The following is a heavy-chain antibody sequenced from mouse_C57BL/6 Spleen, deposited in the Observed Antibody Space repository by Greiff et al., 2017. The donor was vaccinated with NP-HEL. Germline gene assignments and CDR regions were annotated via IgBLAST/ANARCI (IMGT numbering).Heavy chain of an antibody. CDR1: GYSITSGYY. D-gene: IGHD2-5*01. Sequence: EVHLVESGPGLVKPSQSLSLTCSVTGYSITSGYYWNWIRQFPGNKLEWMGYISYDGSNNYNPSLKNRISITRDTSKNQFFLKLNSVTTEDTATYYCARGGYYSNYVFDVWGTGTTVTVSS. CDR2: ISYDGSN. V-gene: IGHV3-6*01. CDR3: ARGGYYSNYVFDV. J-gene: IGHJ1*03.